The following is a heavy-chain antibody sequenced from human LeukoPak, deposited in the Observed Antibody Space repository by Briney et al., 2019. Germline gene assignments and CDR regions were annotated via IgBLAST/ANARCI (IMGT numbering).Heavy chain of an antibody. CDR2: ISSSSSTI. J-gene: IGHJ4*02. V-gene: IGHV3-48*01. Sequence: QTGGSLRLSCAASGFTFSSYSMNWVRQAPGKGLEWVSYISSSSSTIYYADSVKGRFTISRDNAKNTLYLQMNSLRAEDTAVYYCARPDCSSTSCYTLEYWGQGTLVTVSS. D-gene: IGHD2-2*02. CDR1: GFTFSSYS. CDR3: ARPDCSSTSCYTLEY.